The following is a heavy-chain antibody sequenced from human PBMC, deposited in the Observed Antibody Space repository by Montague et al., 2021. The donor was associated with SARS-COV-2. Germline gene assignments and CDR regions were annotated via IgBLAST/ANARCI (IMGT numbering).Heavy chain of an antibody. CDR1: GDSVSSSDHD. CDR3: ARRRLRQDYFDF. Sequence: SETLSLTCTVSGDSVSSSDHDWGWIRQPPGKGLEWLGIVYYSGYTYYNPSLKGRVTISIDASKNQFSLKLNSLTATDTAIYHCARRRLRQDYFDFWGQGTLLTVSS. J-gene: IGHJ4*02. D-gene: IGHD4-17*01. CDR2: VYYSGYT. V-gene: IGHV4-39*01.